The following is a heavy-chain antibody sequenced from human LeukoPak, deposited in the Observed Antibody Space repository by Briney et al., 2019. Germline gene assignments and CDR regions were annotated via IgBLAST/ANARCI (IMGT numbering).Heavy chain of an antibody. V-gene: IGHV3-73*01. Sequence: GGSLRLSCAASGFTFSGSAMHWVRQASVKGLEWVGRIRSKANSYATAYAASVKGRFTISRDDSKNTAYLQMNSLKTEDTAVYYCTRSDTTFDYWGQEPWSPSPQ. J-gene: IGHJ4*01. CDR1: GFTFSGSA. CDR3: TRSDTTFDY. CDR2: IRSKANSYAT. D-gene: IGHD1-1*01.